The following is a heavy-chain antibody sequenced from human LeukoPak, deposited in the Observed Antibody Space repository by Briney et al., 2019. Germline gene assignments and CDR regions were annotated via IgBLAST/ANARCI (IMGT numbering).Heavy chain of an antibody. J-gene: IGHJ4*02. Sequence: PGGSLRLSCAASGFTFSSYGMHWVRQAPGKGLEWVAVIWYDGSNKYYADSVKGRFTISRDNSKNTLYLQMNSLRAEDTAVYFCARDGQRRSGWSTLDWGQGTLVTVSS. CDR3: ARDGQRRSGWSTLD. V-gene: IGHV3-33*01. CDR2: IWYDGSNK. D-gene: IGHD6-19*01. CDR1: GFTFSSYG.